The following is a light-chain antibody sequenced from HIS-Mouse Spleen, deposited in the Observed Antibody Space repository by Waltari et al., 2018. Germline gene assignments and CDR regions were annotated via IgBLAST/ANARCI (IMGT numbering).Light chain of an antibody. V-gene: IGLV1-47*01. J-gene: IGLJ1*01. Sequence: QSVLTQPPSASGTPGQRVTISCSGSSSNIGSNYVYWYQQLPGTAPKLLIYRNNPRPSGFPDRFSGSKSGTSASLAISGRRSEDEADYYCAAWDDSLSGYVFGTGTKVTVL. CDR1: SSNIGSNY. CDR2: RNN. CDR3: AAWDDSLSGYV.